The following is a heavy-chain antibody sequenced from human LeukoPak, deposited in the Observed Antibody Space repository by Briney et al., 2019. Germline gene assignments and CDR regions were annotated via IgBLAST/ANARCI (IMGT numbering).Heavy chain of an antibody. CDR3: ARESPDSSGNLYHDYGMDV. CDR2: IYSGGSA. V-gene: IGHV3-66*01. D-gene: IGHD3-22*01. Sequence: GGSLRLSCAASGFTVSSNYMRWVRQAPGKGLEWVSVIYSGGSAYYPDSVKGRFTIYRDNSTNTLYLQMNTLRAEDTAVYYCARESPDSSGNLYHDYGMDVWGQGTTVTVSS. CDR1: GFTVSSNY. J-gene: IGHJ6*02.